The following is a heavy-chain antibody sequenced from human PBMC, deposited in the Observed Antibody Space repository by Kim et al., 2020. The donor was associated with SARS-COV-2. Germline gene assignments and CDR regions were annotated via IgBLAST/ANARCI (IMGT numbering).Heavy chain of an antibody. CDR3: ARGGPGNPLDV. Sequence: TYNADTVKDRFSITRDNSKNTLYLEMNGLKVENTALYFCARGGPGNPLDVWGQGALVTVSS. J-gene: IGHJ4*02. D-gene: IGHD3-16*01. V-gene: IGHV3-23*01. CDR2: T.